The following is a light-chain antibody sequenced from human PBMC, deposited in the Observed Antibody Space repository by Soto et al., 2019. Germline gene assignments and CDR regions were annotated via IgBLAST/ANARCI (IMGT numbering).Light chain of an antibody. Sequence: EIVMTQSPATLSVSPGERVSLSCRASQNVATNFAWYQQRPGQAPRLLIYDASNRATGIPARFSGSGSGTEFTLTICSLQSEDFAVYYCQQFNIWPWSFGQGTKV. V-gene: IGKV3-15*01. CDR1: QNVATN. J-gene: IGKJ1*01. CDR2: DAS. CDR3: QQFNIWPWS.